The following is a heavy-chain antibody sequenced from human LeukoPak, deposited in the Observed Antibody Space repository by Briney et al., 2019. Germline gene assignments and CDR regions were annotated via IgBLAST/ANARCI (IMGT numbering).Heavy chain of an antibody. D-gene: IGHD3-22*01. CDR3: ARGQPYYYDSRGYSVPHD. V-gene: IGHV3-53*01. CDR2: IYSAGTT. Sequence: GGSLRLSCAASGFTVSSVYMSWVRQAPGKGLEWVSLIYSAGTTCYADSVKGRFIISRDNSKNTLYLQMNSLRAEDTAVYYCARGQPYYYDSRGYSVPHDWGQGTLVTVSS. J-gene: IGHJ4*02. CDR1: GFTVSSVY.